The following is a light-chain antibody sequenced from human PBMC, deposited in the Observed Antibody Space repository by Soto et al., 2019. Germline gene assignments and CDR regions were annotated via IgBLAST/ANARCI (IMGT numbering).Light chain of an antibody. V-gene: IGKV3-15*01. J-gene: IGKJ1*01. Sequence: ELVMTQSPATLSLSPGERATLSCRASQSVSSNLAWYQQKPGQAPRLLLYDASTRATGIPARFSGSGSGTEFTLTISSLQSEDFAVYYCQQYNNRWTFGQGTKVDIK. CDR1: QSVSSN. CDR3: QQYNNRWT. CDR2: DAS.